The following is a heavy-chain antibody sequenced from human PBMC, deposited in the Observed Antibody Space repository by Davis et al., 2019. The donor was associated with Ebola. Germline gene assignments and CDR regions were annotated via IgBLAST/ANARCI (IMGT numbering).Heavy chain of an antibody. CDR3: ARDYCSSTSCWGY. CDR2: VSSDGRIK. J-gene: IGHJ4*02. D-gene: IGHD2-2*01. Sequence: GESLKISCAASGFTFSSHGIHWVRQAPGKGLEWLAVVSSDGRIKYYADSVRGRFTISRDTSKNTLYLQVNGLRAEDTAVYYCARDYCSSTSCWGYWGQGTLVTVSS. V-gene: IGHV3-30*03. CDR1: GFTFSSHG.